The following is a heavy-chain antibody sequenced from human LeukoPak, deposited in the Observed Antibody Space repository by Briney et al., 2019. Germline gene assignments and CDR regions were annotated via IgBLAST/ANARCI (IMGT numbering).Heavy chain of an antibody. J-gene: IGHJ4*02. D-gene: IGHD5-24*01. CDR2: MYTSGST. Sequence: PSETLSLTCTVSGGSISSYSWSWIRQPAVKGLEWIGRMYTSGSTKYNPSLKSRVTMSVDTSKNQFSLKLSSVTAADTAVYYCARENGYKYDYWGQGTLVTVSS. V-gene: IGHV4-4*07. CDR3: ARENGYKYDY. CDR1: GGSISSYS.